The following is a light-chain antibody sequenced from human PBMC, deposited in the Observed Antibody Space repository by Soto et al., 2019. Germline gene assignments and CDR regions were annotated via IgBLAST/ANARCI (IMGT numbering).Light chain of an antibody. CDR1: QSVLYSSHNKNY. J-gene: IGKJ5*01. CDR3: QQYYSTPSIT. CDR2: WAS. Sequence: DIVMTQSPDSLPVSLGERTTITCTSSQSVLYSSHNKNYLAWYQQKPGQPPKLLIYWASTRESGVPDRFSGSGSGTDFTLTISSLQAEDVAVYYCQQYYSTPSITVGQGTRLEIK. V-gene: IGKV4-1*01.